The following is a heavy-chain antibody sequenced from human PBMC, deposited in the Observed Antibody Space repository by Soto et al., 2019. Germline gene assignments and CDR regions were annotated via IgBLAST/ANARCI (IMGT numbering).Heavy chain of an antibody. Sequence: QVQLQESGPGLVKPSETLSLTCTVSGGSISSYYWSWIRQPPGKGLEWIGYIYYSGSTNYNPSLKSRVTISVDTSKNQFSLKLSSVTAADTAVYYCVRRDCSGGSCYFAFDIWGQGTMVTVSS. CDR2: IYYSGST. CDR3: VRRDCSGGSCYFAFDI. CDR1: GGSISSYY. V-gene: IGHV4-59*08. J-gene: IGHJ3*02. D-gene: IGHD2-15*01.